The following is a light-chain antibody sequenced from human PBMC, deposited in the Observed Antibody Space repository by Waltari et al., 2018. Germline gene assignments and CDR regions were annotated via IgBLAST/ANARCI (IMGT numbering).Light chain of an antibody. CDR1: QSISSY. CDR2: AAS. CDR3: QQSYSTPRT. V-gene: IGKV1-39*01. Sequence: DIQMTQSPSSLSASVGDRVTITCRASQSISSYLNWYQQKPGKAPKLPIYAASSLQSGGPSRFSGSGSGTDFTLTISSLQPEDFATYYCQQSYSTPRTCGQGTKLEIK. J-gene: IGKJ2*01.